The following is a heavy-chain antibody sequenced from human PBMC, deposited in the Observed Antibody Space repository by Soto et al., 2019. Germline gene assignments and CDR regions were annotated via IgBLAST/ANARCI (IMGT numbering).Heavy chain of an antibody. CDR3: ARYDSSGYYWPYYYYGMDV. CDR2: ISSSSSYI. J-gene: IGHJ6*02. V-gene: IGHV3-21*01. D-gene: IGHD3-22*01. Sequence: EVQLVESGGGLVKPGGSLGLSCAASGFTFSTYSMNWVRQAPGKGLEWVSSISSSSSYIYYADSVKGRFTISRDNAKNSLYLQMNRLRAEDTAVYYCARYDSSGYYWPYYYYGMDVWGQGTTVTVSS. CDR1: GFTFSTYS.